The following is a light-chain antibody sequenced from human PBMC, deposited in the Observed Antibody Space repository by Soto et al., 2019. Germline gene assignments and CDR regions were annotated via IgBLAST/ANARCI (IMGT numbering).Light chain of an antibody. CDR2: DVS. V-gene: IGLV2-14*03. CDR3: SSYTSGSTLDVL. J-gene: IGLJ2*01. CDR1: SSDVGYHNY. Sequence: QSALTQPASVSGSRGQSVTISCTGTSSDVGYHNYVSWYQQHPGKAPKLMIYDVSDRPPGVSNRFSGSKSGNTASLTISGLLAEDEDDYYCSSYTSGSTLDVLFGGGTKVTLL.